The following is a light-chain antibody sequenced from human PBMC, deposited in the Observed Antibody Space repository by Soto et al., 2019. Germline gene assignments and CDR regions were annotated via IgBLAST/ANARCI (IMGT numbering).Light chain of an antibody. V-gene: IGLV2-23*02. Sequence: QSALTQPASVSGSPGQSITISCTGTSSDVGSYNLVSWYQQHPGKAPKLIIYEVTKRPSGVSNRFSGSKSGNTASLTISGLQAEDEADYYCCSSAGGSTYVLGTGTKLTVL. CDR2: EVT. CDR3: CSSAGGSTYV. J-gene: IGLJ1*01. CDR1: SSDVGSYNL.